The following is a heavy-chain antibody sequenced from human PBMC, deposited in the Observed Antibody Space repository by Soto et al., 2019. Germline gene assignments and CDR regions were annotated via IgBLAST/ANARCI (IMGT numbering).Heavy chain of an antibody. CDR2: IIPIFGTA. Sequence: SVKVSCKASGGTFSSYAISWVRQAPGQGLEWMGGIIPIFGTANYAQKFQGRVTITADESTSTAYMELSSLRSEDTAVYYCVTSIAVAGSLRYYYYGMDVWGQGTTVTVSS. V-gene: IGHV1-69*13. D-gene: IGHD6-19*01. CDR3: VTSIAVAGSLRYYYYGMDV. CDR1: GGTFSSYA. J-gene: IGHJ6*02.